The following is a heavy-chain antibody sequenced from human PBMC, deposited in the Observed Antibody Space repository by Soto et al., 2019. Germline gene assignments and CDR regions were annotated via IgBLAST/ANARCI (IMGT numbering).Heavy chain of an antibody. D-gene: IGHD6-6*01. CDR1: GFTFSSYG. CDR2: ICGSGGKT. Sequence: PGGSLRLSCAASGFTFSSYGIHWVRQAPGKGLEWVAVICGSGGKTYYGDSVKGRFTISRDNSKNTLYLQMNSLRAEDTAVYYCAKKAAARPVHKNYYSGMDVWGQGTTVTVSS. J-gene: IGHJ6*02. V-gene: IGHV3-33*06. CDR3: AKKAAARPVHKNYYSGMDV.